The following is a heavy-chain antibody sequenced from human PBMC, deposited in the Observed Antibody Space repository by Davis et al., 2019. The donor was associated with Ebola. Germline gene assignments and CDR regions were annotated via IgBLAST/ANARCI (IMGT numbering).Heavy chain of an antibody. CDR3: AREVAAAGTRYFDY. J-gene: IGHJ4*02. CDR2: ISGSGGST. D-gene: IGHD6-13*01. Sequence: GESLKISCAASGFTFSSYVMSWVRQAPGKGLEWVSAISGSGGSTYYADSVKGRFTISRDSSKNMLYLQMNSLRAEDTALYYCAREVAAAGTRYFDYWGQGTLVTVSS. CDR1: GFTFSSYV. V-gene: IGHV3-23*01.